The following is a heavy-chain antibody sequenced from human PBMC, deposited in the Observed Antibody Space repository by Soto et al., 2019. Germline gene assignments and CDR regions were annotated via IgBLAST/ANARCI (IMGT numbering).Heavy chain of an antibody. D-gene: IGHD2-21*02. CDR3: ARDGGNFSLDY. CDR2: IWYDGNSQ. J-gene: IGHJ4*02. CDR1: GFTFSSYG. V-gene: IGHV3-33*01. Sequence: QVQLVESGGGVVLPGRSLRLSCAASGFTFSSYGMHWVRQAPGKGLEWVALIWYDGNSQYYADSVKGRFTISRDNSKNTLYLQMNSLRAEDTAVYYCARDGGNFSLDYWGQGTLVTVSS.